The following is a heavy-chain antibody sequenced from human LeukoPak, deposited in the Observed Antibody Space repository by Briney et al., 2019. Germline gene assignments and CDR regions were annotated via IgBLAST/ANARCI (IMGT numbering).Heavy chain of an antibody. CDR1: GGTFSSYA. V-gene: IGHV1-69*04. CDR2: IIPILGIA. CDR3: ARGIYSSSFIWFDP. J-gene: IGHJ5*02. D-gene: IGHD6-13*01. Sequence: ASVKVSCKASGGTFSSYAISWVRQAPGQGLEWMGRIIPILGIANYAQKFQGRVTITADKSTSTAYMELSSLRSEDTAVYYCARGIYSSSFIWFDPWGQRTLVTVSS.